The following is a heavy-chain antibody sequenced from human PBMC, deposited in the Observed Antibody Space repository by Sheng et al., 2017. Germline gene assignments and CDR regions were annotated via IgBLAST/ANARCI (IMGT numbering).Heavy chain of an antibody. V-gene: IGHV2-70*01. CDR3: ARMLWAPYYYYGMDV. CDR2: IDWDDDK. J-gene: IGHJ6*02. CDR1: GFSLSTSGMC. D-gene: IGHD3-16*01. Sequence: QVTLRESGPALVKPTQTLTLTCTFSGFSLSTSGMCVSWIRQPPGKALEWLALIDWDDDKYYSTSLKTRLTISKDTSKNQVVLTMTNMDPVDTATYYCARMLWAPYYYYGMDVWGQGTTVTVSS.